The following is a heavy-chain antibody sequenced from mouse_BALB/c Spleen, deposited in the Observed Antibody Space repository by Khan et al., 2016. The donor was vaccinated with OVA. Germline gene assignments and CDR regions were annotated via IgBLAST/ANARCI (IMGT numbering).Heavy chain of an antibody. J-gene: IGHJ4*01. Sequence: QIQVQSGPELKKPGETVKISCKASGYTFTNYGMNWVKQAPGKGLKWMGWINTYTGEPTYADDFKGRFAFSLETSASTAYLQINNLKNEDTATYFCARPPYFSYVMVYWGQGTSVTVSS. CDR1: GYTFTNYG. V-gene: IGHV9-3-1*01. CDR3: ARPPYFSYVMVY. D-gene: IGHD2-10*01. CDR2: INTYTGEP.